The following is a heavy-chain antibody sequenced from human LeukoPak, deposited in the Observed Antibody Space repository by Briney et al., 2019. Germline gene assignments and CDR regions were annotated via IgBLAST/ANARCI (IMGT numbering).Heavy chain of an antibody. CDR1: GFTFSSYA. D-gene: IGHD3-3*01. Sequence: GGSLRLSCAASGFTFSSYAMGWVRQAPGKGLEWVSAISGSGGSTYYADSVKGRFTISRDNSKNTLYLQMNSLRAEDTAVYYCATTIFGVLNWFDPWGQGTLVTVSS. J-gene: IGHJ5*02. CDR3: ATTIFGVLNWFDP. CDR2: ISGSGGST. V-gene: IGHV3-23*01.